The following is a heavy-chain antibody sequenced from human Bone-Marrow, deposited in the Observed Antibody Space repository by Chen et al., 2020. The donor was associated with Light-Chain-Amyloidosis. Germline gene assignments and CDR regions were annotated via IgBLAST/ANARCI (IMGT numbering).Heavy chain of an antibody. CDR2: IYYSGST. CDR3: ARGRQTFGV. D-gene: IGHD3-10*01. J-gene: IGHJ6*04. V-gene: IGHV4-59*01. Sequence: QVQLQESGPGLVKPSETLSLTCTVSGGSISSYYWSWIRQPPGKGLEWIGYIYYSGSTNYNPSLKSRVTISVDTSKNQFPLKRSSVTAADTAVYYCARGRQTFGVWGKGTTVTVSS. CDR1: GGSISSYY.